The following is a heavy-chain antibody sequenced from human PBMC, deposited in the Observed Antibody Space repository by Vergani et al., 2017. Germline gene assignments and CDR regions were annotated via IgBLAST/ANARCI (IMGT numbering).Heavy chain of an antibody. J-gene: IGHJ4*02. CDR3: ARQQQSSSDLGY. CDR1: GYSFTSYW. D-gene: IGHD6-6*01. V-gene: IGHV5-51*01. Sequence: EVQLVQSGAEVKKPGESLQISCKCSGYSFTSYWTGWVRQMPGKGLEVMRSVYPGYSDTSYSPSFQGQVTISADKSISTAYLQCSSLKGSDTAMYYCARQQQSSSDLGYWGQGTLVAVSS. CDR2: VYPGYSDT.